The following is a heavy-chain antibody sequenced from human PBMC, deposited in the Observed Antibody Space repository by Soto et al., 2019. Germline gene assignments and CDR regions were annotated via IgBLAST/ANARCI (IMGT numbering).Heavy chain of an antibody. CDR3: ARGSPPYYYYYYGMDV. V-gene: IGHV4-34*01. Sequence: QVQLQQWGAGLLKPSETLSLTCAVYGGSFSGYYWSWIRQPPGKGLEWIGEINHSGSTNYNPSLKSRVTISVDTSKNQFSLKLSSVTAADTAVYYCARGSPPYYYYYYGMDVWGQGTTVTVSS. J-gene: IGHJ6*02. CDR1: GGSFSGYY. CDR2: INHSGST.